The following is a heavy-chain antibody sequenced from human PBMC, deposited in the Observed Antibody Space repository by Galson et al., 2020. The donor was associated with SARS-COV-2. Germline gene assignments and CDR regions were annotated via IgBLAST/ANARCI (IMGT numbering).Heavy chain of an antibody. V-gene: IGHV4-4*07. CDR3: ARGRSDFDLYNWFDP. J-gene: IGHJ5*02. CDR2: IYTSGST. D-gene: IGHD3-9*01. CDR1: GGSISRYY. Sequence: TSETLYLTCTVSGGSISRYYWSWIRQLAGKGLEWIGRIYTSGSTYYNPSPQSRVTISVDTSNNQFSLKLSSVTAADTAVYYCARGRSDFDLYNWFDPWGQGTLVTVSS.